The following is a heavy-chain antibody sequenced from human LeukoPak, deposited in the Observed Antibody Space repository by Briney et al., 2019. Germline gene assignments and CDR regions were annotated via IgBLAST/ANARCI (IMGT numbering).Heavy chain of an antibody. Sequence: GGSLRLSCAASGFTFSNAWMSWVRQAPGKGLEWVGRIKSKTDGGTIDYATPVKGRFTISRDDSKNTLYLQMNSLKTEDTAVYYCVVVVPAANDAFDIWGQGTMVTVSS. V-gene: IGHV3-15*01. CDR2: IKSKTDGGTI. CDR1: GFTFSNAW. J-gene: IGHJ3*02. CDR3: VVVVPAANDAFDI. D-gene: IGHD2-2*01.